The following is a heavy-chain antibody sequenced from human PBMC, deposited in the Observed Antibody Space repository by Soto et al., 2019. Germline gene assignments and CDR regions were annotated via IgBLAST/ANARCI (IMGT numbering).Heavy chain of an antibody. J-gene: IGHJ4*02. CDR2: MNPNSGNT. V-gene: IGHV1-8*01. CDR1: GYSFTSYD. CDR3: ARETSSGWYVDY. Sequence: QVQLVQSGAEVKKPGASVKVSCKASGYSFTSYDINWVRQATGQGHERMGWMNPNSGNTGYAQKFQGRVTMTRNTSISTAYMELSSLRSEDTAVYYCARETSSGWYVDYWGQGTLVTVSS. D-gene: IGHD6-19*01.